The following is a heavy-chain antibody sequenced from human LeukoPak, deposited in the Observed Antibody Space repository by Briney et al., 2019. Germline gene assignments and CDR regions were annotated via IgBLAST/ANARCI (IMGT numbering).Heavy chain of an antibody. J-gene: IGHJ4*02. CDR1: GYTSTNYG. CDR2: ISVYNANT. D-gene: IGHD1-26*01. Sequence: ASVKVSCKASGYTSTNYGISWVRQAPGQGLEWMGWISVYNANTKYAQKFQGRVTMTTDTSTSTAYMELRSLRSDDTAVYYCARTEWVWMWELRILDYWGQGTLVTVSS. CDR3: ARTEWVWMWELRILDY. V-gene: IGHV1-18*04.